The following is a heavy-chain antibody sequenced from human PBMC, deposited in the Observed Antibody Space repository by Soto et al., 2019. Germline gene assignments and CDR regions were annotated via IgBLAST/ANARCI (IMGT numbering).Heavy chain of an antibody. CDR1: GFSLTTRGVG. J-gene: IGHJ3*01. Sequence: KESGPTLVKPTQTLTLTCTFSGFSLTTRGVGVGWIRQPPGRALELLAFIYWNDDKYYSPSLRSRLTITKDTSKNQVVLTMTNMDPVDTATYYCTYSHENWNFVNAFDFWGQGTVVTVSS. CDR3: TYSHENWNFVNAFDF. D-gene: IGHD1-7*01. CDR2: IYWNDDK. V-gene: IGHV2-5*01.